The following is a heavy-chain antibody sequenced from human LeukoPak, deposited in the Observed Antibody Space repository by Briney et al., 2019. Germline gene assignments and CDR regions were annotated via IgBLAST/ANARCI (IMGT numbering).Heavy chain of an antibody. CDR3: ASRMGRNYYGMDV. Sequence: SETLSLTCTVSGGSISSYYWSWIRQPPGKGLEWIGYIYYSGSTNYNPSLKSRVTISVDTSKNQFSLKLSSVTAADTAVYYCASRMGRNYYGMDVWGQGTTVTVSS. J-gene: IGHJ6*02. D-gene: IGHD1-14*01. CDR2: IYYSGST. CDR1: GGSISSYY. V-gene: IGHV4-59*01.